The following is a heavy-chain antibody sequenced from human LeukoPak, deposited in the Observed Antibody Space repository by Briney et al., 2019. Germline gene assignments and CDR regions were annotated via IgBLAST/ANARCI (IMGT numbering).Heavy chain of an antibody. D-gene: IGHD3-22*01. CDR1: GGSISSSSYY. CDR3: ARHLDYYDSSGYYSHFQH. Sequence: PSETLSLTCTVSGGSISSSSYYWGWIRQPPGKGLEWIGSIYYSGSTYYNPSLKSRVAISVDTSKNQFSLKLSSVTAADTAVYYCARHLDYYDSSGYYSHFQHWGQGTLVTVSS. V-gene: IGHV4-39*01. CDR2: IYYSGST. J-gene: IGHJ1*01.